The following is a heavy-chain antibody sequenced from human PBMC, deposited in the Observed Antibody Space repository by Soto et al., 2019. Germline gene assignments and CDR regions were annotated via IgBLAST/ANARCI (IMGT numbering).Heavy chain of an antibody. D-gene: IGHD3-10*01. CDR2: INHSGST. CDR3: AGWYYYGSGSYRPRFDP. Sequence: SETLSLTCAVYGGSFSGYDWSWIRQPPGKGLEWIGEINHSGSTNYNPSLKSRVTISVDTSKNQFSLKLSSVTAADTAVYYCAGWYYYGSGSYRPRFDPWGQGTLVTVSS. J-gene: IGHJ5*02. V-gene: IGHV4-34*01. CDR1: GGSFSGYD.